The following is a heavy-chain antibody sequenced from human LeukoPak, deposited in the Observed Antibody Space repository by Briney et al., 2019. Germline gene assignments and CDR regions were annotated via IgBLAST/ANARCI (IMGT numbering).Heavy chain of an antibody. CDR1: GFTFSSYG. V-gene: IGHV3-30*12. J-gene: IGHJ4*02. CDR2: ISYDGSNK. Sequence: QPGGSLRLSCAASGFTFSSYGMHWVRQAPGKGLEWVAVISYDGSNKYYVDSVKGRFTISRDNSKNTLYVQMNSLRAEDTAVYYCARDLSGIAGYTYGRGIDYWGQGTLVTVSS. D-gene: IGHD5-18*01. CDR3: ARDLSGIAGYTYGRGIDY.